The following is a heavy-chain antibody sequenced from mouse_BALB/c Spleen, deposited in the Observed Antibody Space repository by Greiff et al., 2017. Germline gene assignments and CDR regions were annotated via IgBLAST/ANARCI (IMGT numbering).Heavy chain of an antibody. V-gene: IGHV5-12-1*01. CDR1: GFAFSSYD. CDR3: ARQRDYAMDY. CDR2: ISSGGGST. Sequence: EVKVEESGGGLVKPGGSLKLSCAASGFAFSSYDMSWVRQTPEKRLEWVAYISSGGGSTYYPDTVKGRFTISRDNAKNTLYLQMSSLKSEDTAMYYCARQRDYAMDYWGQGTSVTVSS. J-gene: IGHJ4*01.